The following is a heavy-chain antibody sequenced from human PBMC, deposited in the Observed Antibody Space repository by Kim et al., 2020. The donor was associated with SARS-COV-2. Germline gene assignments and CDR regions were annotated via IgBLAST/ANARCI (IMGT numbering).Heavy chain of an antibody. CDR1: GGSISSGGYY. Sequence: SETLSLTCTVSGGSISSGGYYWSWIRQHPGKGLEWIGYIYYSGSTYYNPSLKSRVTISVDTSKNQFSLKLSSVTAADTAVYYCARGTYYYDSSGPFDLWGRGTLVTVSS. CDR2: IYYSGST. D-gene: IGHD3-22*01. V-gene: IGHV4-31*03. CDR3: ARGTYYYDSSGPFDL. J-gene: IGHJ2*01.